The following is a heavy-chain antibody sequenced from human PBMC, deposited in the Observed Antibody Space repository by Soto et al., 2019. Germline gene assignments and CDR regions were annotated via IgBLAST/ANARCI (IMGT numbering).Heavy chain of an antibody. CDR1: GFNFRNYN. CDR2: ISSSGSTI. D-gene: IGHD3-16*01. V-gene: IGHV3-48*02. J-gene: IGHJ4*02. CDR3: ATGNWGFDF. Sequence: AVGSLRLSCAASGFNFRNYNMSWVRQAPGKGLEWVSYISSSGSTIYYADSVKGRFTISRDDAKNSLYLQMNSLRDEDTAVYYCATGNWGFDFWGQGTLVTVSS.